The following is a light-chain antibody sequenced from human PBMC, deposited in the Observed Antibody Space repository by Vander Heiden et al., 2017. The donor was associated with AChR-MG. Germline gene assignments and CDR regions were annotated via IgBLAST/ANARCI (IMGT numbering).Light chain of an antibody. CDR2: SNE. CDR1: DIGDRS. J-gene: IGLJ2*01. Sequence: SYVFAQSPSISAAPGQTATIACGGDDIGDRSVHWYQQRPGQAPVLVMYSNEDRPSGIPDRFSGSNSANTATLTISSVEAGDEAVYYCQVWDDASLHVVFGGGTKLSVL. V-gene: IGLV3-21*04. CDR3: QVWDDASLHVV.